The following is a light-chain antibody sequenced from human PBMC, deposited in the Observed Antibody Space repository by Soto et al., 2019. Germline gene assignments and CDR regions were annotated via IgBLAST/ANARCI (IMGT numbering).Light chain of an antibody. CDR3: HHSDHPIT. CDR2: DAA. Sequence: DIQLTQSPPSLSAYVGDRVTISCQASQGITNCLHWYQQKPGKAPKLLISDAANLETGVPSRFSGSGSGRHFSFTLDSLQPDDFATYFCHHSDHPITFGPGTTVDIK. V-gene: IGKV1-33*01. CDR1: QGITNC. J-gene: IGKJ3*01.